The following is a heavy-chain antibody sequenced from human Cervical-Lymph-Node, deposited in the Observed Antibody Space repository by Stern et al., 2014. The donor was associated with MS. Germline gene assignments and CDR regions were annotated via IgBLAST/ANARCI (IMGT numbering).Heavy chain of an antibody. D-gene: IGHD3-16*01. V-gene: IGHV1-69*01. J-gene: IGHJ4*02. CDR3: ARDRNGEGVMAY. CDR2: TIPVFAST. Sequence: VQLVESGPEVKKPGSSVKVSCKASGGSFKTHAITWVRQAPGQGPEWMGGTIPVFASTNIAQRFQGRVTITADESTNTAYMEMRSLRTEDTAVYYCARDRNGEGVMAYWGQGTLVTVSS. CDR1: GGSFKTHA.